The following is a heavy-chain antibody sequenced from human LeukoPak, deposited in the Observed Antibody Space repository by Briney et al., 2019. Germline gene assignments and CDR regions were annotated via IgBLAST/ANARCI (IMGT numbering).Heavy chain of an antibody. CDR3: VLMPGY. V-gene: IGHV4-39*01. D-gene: IGHD2-2*01. Sequence: SETLSLTCTVSGGSISSSNYYWGWIRQPPGKGLEWIGSFYNSGSTYYNPSLKSRVTISVDTSRSQFSLKLTPVTAADTAVYYCVLMPGYWGQGILVTVSS. CDR2: FYNSGST. J-gene: IGHJ4*02. CDR1: GGSISSSNYY.